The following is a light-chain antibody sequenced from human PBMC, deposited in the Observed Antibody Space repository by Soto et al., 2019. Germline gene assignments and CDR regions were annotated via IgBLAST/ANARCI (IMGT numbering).Light chain of an antibody. CDR2: DVS. Sequence: QSALTQPASVSGSPGQSISISCTGTSSDDGGYNYVSWYQQHPGKAPKLMIYDVSNRPSGVSNRFSGSKSGNTASLTISGRHAEDEADYYCSSCTSSSTLDVFGTGTKLTVL. V-gene: IGLV2-14*01. CDR1: SSDDGGYNY. J-gene: IGLJ1*01. CDR3: SSCTSSSTLDV.